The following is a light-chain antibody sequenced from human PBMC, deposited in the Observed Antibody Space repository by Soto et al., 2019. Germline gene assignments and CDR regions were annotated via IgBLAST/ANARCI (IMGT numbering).Light chain of an antibody. CDR1: QTISSW. CDR2: KAS. V-gene: IGKV1-5*03. J-gene: IGKJ1*01. CDR3: QHYNSYSEA. Sequence: DIQMTQSPSTLSGSVGYRVTIAGRASQTISSWLAWYEQKPGKAPKXLIYKASTLKSGVPSRFSGSGSGTEFTLTISSLQPDDFATYYCQHYNSYSEAFGQGTKV.